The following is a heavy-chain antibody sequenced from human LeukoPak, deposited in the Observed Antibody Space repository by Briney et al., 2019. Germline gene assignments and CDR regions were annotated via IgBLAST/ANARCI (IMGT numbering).Heavy chain of an antibody. CDR1: GGSISGYY. Sequence: SETLSLTCTVSGGSISGYYWSWIRQPPGKGLEWIGYIFYGGSTNYNPSLKSRVTISVDTSRNQFSLKLSSVTAADTAVYYCARVLRYFSNGMDVWGKGTTVTVSS. V-gene: IGHV4-59*01. J-gene: IGHJ6*04. CDR2: IFYGGST. CDR3: ARVLRYFSNGMDV. D-gene: IGHD3-9*01.